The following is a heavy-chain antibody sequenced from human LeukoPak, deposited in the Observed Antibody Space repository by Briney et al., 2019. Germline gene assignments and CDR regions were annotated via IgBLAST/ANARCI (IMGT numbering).Heavy chain of an antibody. Sequence: SETLSLTCTVSGGSISSSSYYWGWIRQPPGKGLEWIGSIYYSGSSYYTPSLKSRLTISVNTSKDQFSLKLTSVTAADTAVYYCAASGYSTRWYYYDFWGQGTLVTVSS. V-gene: IGHV4-39*01. CDR3: AASGYSTRWYYYDF. D-gene: IGHD2-8*01. CDR2: IYYSGSS. CDR1: GGSISSSSYY. J-gene: IGHJ4*02.